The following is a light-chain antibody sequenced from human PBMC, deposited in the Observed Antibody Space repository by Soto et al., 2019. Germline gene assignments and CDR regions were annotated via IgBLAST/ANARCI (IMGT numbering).Light chain of an antibody. CDR2: DAS. CDR1: QSVSSY. Sequence: EIVLTQSPATLSLSPGERATLSCRASQSVSSYLAWYQQKPGQAPRLLIYDASNRATGIPARFSGSGSGTDFTLTISSLEHDDFAVYYCQQRSNWPPLFTFGPGTKVDIK. J-gene: IGKJ3*01. CDR3: QQRSNWPPLFT. V-gene: IGKV3-11*01.